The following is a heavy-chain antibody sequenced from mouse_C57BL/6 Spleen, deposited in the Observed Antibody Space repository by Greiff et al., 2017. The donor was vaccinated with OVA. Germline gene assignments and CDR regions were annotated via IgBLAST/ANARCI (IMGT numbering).Heavy chain of an antibody. D-gene: IGHD2-3*01. CDR1: GYTFPSYG. Sequence: LMESGAELARPGASVKLSCKASGYTFPSYGISWVKQRTGQGLEWIGEIYPRSGNTYYNEKFKGKATLTADKSSSTAYMELRSLTSEDSAVYFCARIGGYDGYTWFAYWGQGTLVTVSA. V-gene: IGHV1-81*01. J-gene: IGHJ3*01. CDR2: IYPRSGNT. CDR3: ARIGGYDGYTWFAY.